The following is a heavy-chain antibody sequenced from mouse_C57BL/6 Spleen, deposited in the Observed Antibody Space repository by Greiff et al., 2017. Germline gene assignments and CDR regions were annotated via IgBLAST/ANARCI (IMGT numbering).Heavy chain of an antibody. Sequence: QVQLQQPGAELVKPGASVKMSCKASGYTFTSYWITWVKQRPGQGLEWIGDIYPGSGSTNYTEKFKSKATLTVDTSTSPAYMQLSSLTSEDSAVYYCSSEGIPTVVDYWGQGTSVTVAS. CDR1: GYTFTSYW. CDR2: IYPGSGST. V-gene: IGHV1-55*01. J-gene: IGHJ4*01. CDR3: SSEGIPTVVDY. D-gene: IGHD1-1*01.